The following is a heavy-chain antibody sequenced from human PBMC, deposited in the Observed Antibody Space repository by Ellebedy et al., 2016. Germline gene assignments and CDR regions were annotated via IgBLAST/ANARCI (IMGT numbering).Heavy chain of an antibody. CDR3: ARLRYCSRPNCAGGGNWFDP. CDR2: IYPGDSDT. V-gene: IGHV5-51*01. J-gene: IGHJ5*02. Sequence: GGSLRLXXKGSGYTFTSYWIGWVRQMPGKGLEWMGIIYPGDSDTRYSPSFQGQVTISADKSITTTYLQWSSLKASDTAIYYCARLRYCSRPNCAGGGNWFDPWGQGTLVAVSS. CDR1: GYTFTSYW. D-gene: IGHD2-2*01.